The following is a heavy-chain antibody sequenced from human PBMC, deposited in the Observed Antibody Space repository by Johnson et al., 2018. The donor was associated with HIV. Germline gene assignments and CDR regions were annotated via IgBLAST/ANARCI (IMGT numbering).Heavy chain of an antibody. V-gene: IGHV3-30*18. D-gene: IGHD4-23*01. J-gene: IGHJ3*02. CDR3: AKVGATVITPRGEAFDI. CDR2: LSYDGSNK. Sequence: QVQLVESGGGVVQPGRSLRLSCAASGFTFSSYAMHCVRQAPGKGLEWVAVLSYDGSNKYYADSVQGRFTISRDNSKNTLYLQMNRLRAEDTAVYYCAKVGATVITPRGEAFDIWGQGTMVTVSS. CDR1: GFTFSSYA.